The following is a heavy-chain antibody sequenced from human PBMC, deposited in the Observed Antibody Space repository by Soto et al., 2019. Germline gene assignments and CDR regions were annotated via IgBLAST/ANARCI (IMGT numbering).Heavy chain of an antibody. CDR2: IWYDGSNK. D-gene: IGHD3-3*01. V-gene: IGHV3-33*01. Sequence: GGSLRLSCAASGFTFSSYGMHWVRQAAGKGLEWVAAIWYDGSNKYYADSVKGRFTISRDNYKNTLYLQMNSLRAEDTAVYYCAIAPKAYDFWSGYPGMEVWGQGTTVTVSS. J-gene: IGHJ6*02. CDR3: AIAPKAYDFWSGYPGMEV. CDR1: GFTFSSYG.